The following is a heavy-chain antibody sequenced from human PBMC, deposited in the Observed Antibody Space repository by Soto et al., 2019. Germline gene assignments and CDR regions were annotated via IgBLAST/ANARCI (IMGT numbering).Heavy chain of an antibody. J-gene: IGHJ6*02. Sequence: ASETLSLTCAVYGGSFSGYYWSWIRQPPGKGLEWIGEINHSGSTNYNPSLKSRVTISVDTSKNQFSLKLSSVTAADTAVYYCARAQGYGSGSYYDYYSYYGMDVWGQGTTVTVSS. V-gene: IGHV4-34*01. CDR3: ARAQGYGSGSYYDYYSYYGMDV. D-gene: IGHD3-10*01. CDR2: INHSGST. CDR1: GGSFSGYY.